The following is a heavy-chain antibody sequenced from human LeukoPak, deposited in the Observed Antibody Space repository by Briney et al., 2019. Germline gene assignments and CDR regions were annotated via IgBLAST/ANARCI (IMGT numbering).Heavy chain of an antibody. Sequence: ASVKVSCKASGYIFTEYYIHWVRQAPGQGLEWMGLINPNSGATNFAKKFQDRVAMTSETSISTAYMELSRLRSDDTAVYYCARTLYYYDSGSYNYYYYMDVWGKGTTVTISS. CDR1: GYIFTEYY. CDR2: INPNSGAT. CDR3: ARTLYYYDSGSYNYYYYMDV. D-gene: IGHD3-22*01. J-gene: IGHJ6*03. V-gene: IGHV1-2*02.